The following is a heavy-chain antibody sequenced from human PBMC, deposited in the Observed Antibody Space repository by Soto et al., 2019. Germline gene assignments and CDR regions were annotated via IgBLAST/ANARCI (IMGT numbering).Heavy chain of an antibody. Sequence: PGESLKISCKGSGYSFASYWITWVRQKPGKGLEWMGRIDPSDSYTYYSPSFQGHVTISADKSINTAYLQWSSLKASGTAMYYCASECSSCSCNFGYWGQGTLVTVSS. D-gene: IGHD2-2*01. V-gene: IGHV5-10-1*01. J-gene: IGHJ4*02. CDR2: IDPSDSYT. CDR3: ASECSSCSCNFGY. CDR1: GYSFASYW.